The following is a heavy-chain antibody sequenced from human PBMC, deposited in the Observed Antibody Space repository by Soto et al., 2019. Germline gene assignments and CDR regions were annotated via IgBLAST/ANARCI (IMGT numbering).Heavy chain of an antibody. CDR3: ARVGYCSSTSCYYYYYYGMDV. CDR2: IIPIFGTA. D-gene: IGHD2-2*01. CDR1: GGTFSGYA. Sequence: QVQLVQSGAEVKKPGSSVKVSCKASGGTFSGYAISWVRQAPGQGLEWMGGIIPIFGTANYAQKFQGRVKITADESTSTAYMELSSLRSEDTAVYYCARVGYCSSTSCYYYYYYGMDVWGQGTTVTVSS. J-gene: IGHJ6*02. V-gene: IGHV1-69*01.